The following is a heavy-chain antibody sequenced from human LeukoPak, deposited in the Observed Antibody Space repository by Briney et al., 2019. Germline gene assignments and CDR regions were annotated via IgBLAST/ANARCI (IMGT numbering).Heavy chain of an antibody. CDR3: ARATEGATAMYYFDY. Sequence: PSETLSLTCTVSGGSISSYYWSWIRQPAGKGLEWIGRIYTSGSTNYNPSLKSRVTMSVDTSKNQFSPKLSSVTAADTAVYYCARATEGATAMYYFDYWGQGTLVTVSS. CDR1: GGSISSYY. D-gene: IGHD1-26*01. CDR2: IYTSGST. J-gene: IGHJ4*02. V-gene: IGHV4-4*07.